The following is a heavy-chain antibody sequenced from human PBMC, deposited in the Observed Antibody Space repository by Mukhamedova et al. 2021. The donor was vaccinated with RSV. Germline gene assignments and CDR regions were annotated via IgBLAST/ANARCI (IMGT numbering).Heavy chain of an antibody. CDR3: AREMGFSLM. D-gene: IGHD3-16*01. CDR2: TYYRSKWYN. J-gene: IGHJ4*02. Sequence: GRTYYRSKWYNDYAVSVKSRITINPDTSKNQFSLQLNSVTPEDTDVYYCAREMGFSLMWGQGTLVTVSS. V-gene: IGHV6-1*01.